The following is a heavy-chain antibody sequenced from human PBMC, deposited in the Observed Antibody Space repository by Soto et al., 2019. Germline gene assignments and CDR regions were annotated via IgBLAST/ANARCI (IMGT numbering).Heavy chain of an antibody. Sequence: GGSLRLSCAASGFTVSSYYMSWVRQAPGKGLEWVSVIYSVGSADFADSVKGRFTISRDNSKNTLYLQMSSLRAEDTAVYYCARVNSSSYHYFDYWGQGTLVTVSS. J-gene: IGHJ4*02. CDR2: IYSVGSA. CDR1: GFTVSSYY. CDR3: ARVNSSSYHYFDY. D-gene: IGHD6-13*01. V-gene: IGHV3-66*01.